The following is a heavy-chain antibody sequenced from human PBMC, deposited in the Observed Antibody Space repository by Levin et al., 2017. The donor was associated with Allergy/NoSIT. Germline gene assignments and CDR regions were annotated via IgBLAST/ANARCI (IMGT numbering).Heavy chain of an antibody. V-gene: IGHV3-23*01. CDR2: VTGSGVVT. CDR1: GFTFSDYA. J-gene: IGHJ2*01. D-gene: IGHD4-17*01. Sequence: LSLTCAASGFTFSDYAMSWVRQSPGKGLEWVSAVTGSGVVTYYTDSVRGRFTISRDNSKNTLYLQVNGLRSEDTAVYYCAKSRRTYDWYFDLWGRGTLVTVSS. CDR3: AKSRRTYDWYFDL.